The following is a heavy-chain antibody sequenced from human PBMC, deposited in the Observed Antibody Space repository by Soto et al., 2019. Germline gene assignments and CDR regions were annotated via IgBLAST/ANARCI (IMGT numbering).Heavy chain of an antibody. J-gene: IGHJ6*03. V-gene: IGHV3-33*01. D-gene: IGHD3-3*01. CDR2: IWYDGSNK. Sequence: QAAGSLRLSCAASGFTFSSYGMHWVRQAPGKGLEWVAVIWYDGSNKYYADSVKGRFTISRDNSKNTLYLQMNSLRAEDTAVYYCARDFSVLPDYDFWSGYYLPYYYMDVWGKGTTVTVSS. CDR1: GFTFSSYG. CDR3: ARDFSVLPDYDFWSGYYLPYYYMDV.